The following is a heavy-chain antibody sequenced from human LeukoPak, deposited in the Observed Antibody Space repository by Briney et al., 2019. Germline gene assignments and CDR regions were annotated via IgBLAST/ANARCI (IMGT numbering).Heavy chain of an antibody. J-gene: IGHJ4*02. Sequence: ASVKVSCKASGGTFSSYAISWVRQAPGQGLEWMGGIIPIFGTANYAQKFQGRVTITADESTSTAYMELSSLRSEDTAAYYCARPRGYSYGYGGPFDYWGQGTLVTVSS. CDR3: ARPRGYSYGYGGPFDY. V-gene: IGHV1-69*13. D-gene: IGHD5-18*01. CDR2: IIPIFGTA. CDR1: GGTFSSYA.